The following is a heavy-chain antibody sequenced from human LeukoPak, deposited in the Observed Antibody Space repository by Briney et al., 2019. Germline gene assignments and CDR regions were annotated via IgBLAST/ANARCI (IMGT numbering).Heavy chain of an antibody. CDR3: ARDPLRGYYHSTRGAFDI. CDR2: IYYSGST. V-gene: IGHV4-59*11. CDR1: GGSISSHY. J-gene: IGHJ3*02. Sequence: SETLSLTCTVSGGSISSHYWSWIGQPPGKGLEWIGDIYYSGSTNYNPSLKSRVTISVDTSKNQFSLKLSSVTAADTAVYYCARDPLRGYYHSTRGAFDIWGQGTMVTVSS. D-gene: IGHD3-22*01.